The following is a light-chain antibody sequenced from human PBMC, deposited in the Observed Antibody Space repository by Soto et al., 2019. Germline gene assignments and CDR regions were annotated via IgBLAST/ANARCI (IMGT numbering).Light chain of an antibody. CDR2: AAS. CDR1: QSISSY. J-gene: IGKJ2*01. Sequence: DLQMTQSPSSLSASVGDRVTITCRASQSISSYLNWYQQKPGKAPKLLIYAASSLQSGVPSRFSGSGSGTDFTLTISSLQPDDFVTYYCQQSYRTPYTFGQGTKLEIK. CDR3: QQSYRTPYT. V-gene: IGKV1-39*01.